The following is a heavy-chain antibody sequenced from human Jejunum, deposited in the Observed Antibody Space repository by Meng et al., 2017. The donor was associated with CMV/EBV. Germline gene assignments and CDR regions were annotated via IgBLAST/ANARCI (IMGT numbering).Heavy chain of an antibody. J-gene: IGHJ4*02. Sequence: GITFSSSAMGWVRQAPGKGLEWVSAITGNAGSTFYADSVKGRFTISRDNSKNTLYLQMNSLRAEDTAVYYCAKDRSFTVRGYFDYWGQGTLVTVSS. CDR2: ITGNAGST. D-gene: IGHD4-11*01. CDR1: GITFSSSA. CDR3: AKDRSFTVRGYFDY. V-gene: IGHV3-23*01.